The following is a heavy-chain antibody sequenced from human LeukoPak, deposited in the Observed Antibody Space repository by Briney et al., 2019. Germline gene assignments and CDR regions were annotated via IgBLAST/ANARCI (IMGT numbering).Heavy chain of an antibody. J-gene: IGHJ4*02. CDR2: IYWDDDK. V-gene: IGHV2-5*02. Sequence: SGPTQVNPTQTLTLTCTFSGSSLTTSGVGVAWIRQPPEKALEWLALIYWDDDKRYSPSLKSRLTITKDTSKTQVVLTMTNMDPMDTATYYCAHNAGGYSYGYPPYFDYWGQGTLVTVSS. CDR1: GSSLTTSGVG. CDR3: AHNAGGYSYGYPPYFDY. D-gene: IGHD5-18*01.